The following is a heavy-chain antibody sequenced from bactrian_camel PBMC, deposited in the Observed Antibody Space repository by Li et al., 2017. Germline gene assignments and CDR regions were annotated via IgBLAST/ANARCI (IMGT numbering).Heavy chain of an antibody. V-gene: IGHV3S6*01. Sequence: HVQLVESGGGSVQAGGSLRLSCAARGYTYDTYCMGWFRQAPGKAREGVAVIDNDGSEIYVDSVKGRFTISKDKGRNTLVLQMNSLKPDDTAMYYCAARYQGGFGYGGLCTDVLADFPYWGQGTQVTVS. CDR3: AARYQGGFGYGGLCTDVLADFPY. CDR1: GYTYDTYC. D-gene: IGHD5*01. J-gene: IGHJ6*01. CDR2: IDNDGSEI.